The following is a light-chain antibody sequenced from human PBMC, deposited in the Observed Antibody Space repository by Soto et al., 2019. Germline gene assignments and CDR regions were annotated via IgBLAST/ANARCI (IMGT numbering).Light chain of an antibody. V-gene: IGKV3-20*01. CDR1: QSVSSSY. CDR3: QQYGRSSGA. Sequence: EIVLTQSPGTLSLSPGERATLSCRASQSVSSSYLAWHQQKPGQAPRVLIYGASIRATGIPDRFSGGGSGTDFTLTISRLEPEDFAVYYCQQYGRSSGAFGQGTKVDIK. CDR2: GAS. J-gene: IGKJ1*01.